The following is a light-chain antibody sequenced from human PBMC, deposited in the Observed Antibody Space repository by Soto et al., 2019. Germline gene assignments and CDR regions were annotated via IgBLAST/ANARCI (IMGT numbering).Light chain of an antibody. Sequence: QSALTQPPSASGSPVQSVTISCTGTSSDVGGYNYLSWYQQHPGKAPKLMIYAVSKRPSGVPDRFSGSKSGTTASLTVSGLQAEDDDDYDCSSYAGSNNYVVFGGGTKVTVL. J-gene: IGLJ2*01. CDR3: SSYAGSNNYVV. CDR1: SSDVGGYNY. CDR2: AVS. V-gene: IGLV2-8*01.